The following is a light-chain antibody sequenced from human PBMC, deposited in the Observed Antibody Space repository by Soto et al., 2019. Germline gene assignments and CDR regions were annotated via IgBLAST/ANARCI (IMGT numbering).Light chain of an antibody. CDR2: DVS. CDR1: SSDVGDYNY. V-gene: IGLV2-14*03. CDR3: SSYTNSSTL. J-gene: IGLJ3*02. Sequence: QSALTQPASVSGSPGQSITISCTGISSDVGDYNYVSWYQQHPGKPPKLMLYDVSFRPSGVSIRFSGSKSGNRASLTISGLQAEDEAEYYCSSYTNSSTLFGGGTQLTVL.